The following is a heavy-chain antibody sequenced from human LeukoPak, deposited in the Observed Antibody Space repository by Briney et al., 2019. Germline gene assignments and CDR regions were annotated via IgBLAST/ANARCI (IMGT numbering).Heavy chain of an antibody. D-gene: IGHD6-6*01. CDR3: ARRVVSSSSYLDY. Sequence: SETLSLTCTVSGDAISSSSYYWGWIRQPPGKGLEWIGSIYYSGSTYYNPSLKSRVTISVDTSKNQFSLKLSSVTAADTAVYYCARRVVSSSSYLDYWGQGTLVTVSS. J-gene: IGHJ4*02. CDR2: IYYSGST. V-gene: IGHV4-39*07. CDR1: GDAISSSSYY.